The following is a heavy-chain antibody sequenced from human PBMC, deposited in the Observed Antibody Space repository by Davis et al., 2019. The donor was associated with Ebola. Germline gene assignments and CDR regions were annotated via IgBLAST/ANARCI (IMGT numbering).Heavy chain of an antibody. CDR1: GFTFSNYA. V-gene: IGHV3-23*01. Sequence: GESLKISCAASGFTFSNYAMSWVRQAPGKGLEWVSIMNGGSGITYYADSVKGRFTISRDNSKNMLYLQMNSLRAEDTAVYFCVKDRSSSADYMDVWGNGTTVTVSS. J-gene: IGHJ6*03. CDR2: MNGGSGIT. D-gene: IGHD6-19*01. CDR3: VKDRSSSADYMDV.